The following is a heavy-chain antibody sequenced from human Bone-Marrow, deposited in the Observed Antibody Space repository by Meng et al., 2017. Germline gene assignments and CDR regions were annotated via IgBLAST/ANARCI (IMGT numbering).Heavy chain of an antibody. CDR1: GFTFSSYW. CDR3: ARGIFNLRY. V-gene: IGHV3-7*01. Sequence: GESLKISCAASGFTFSSYWMHWVRQAPGKGLEWVASIKQDGSEEFYVDSVKGRFTLSRDNAKNSLYLQMNSLRAEDTALYYCARGIFNLRYWGQGTLVTVSS. J-gene: IGHJ4*02. CDR2: IKQDGSEE. D-gene: IGHD3-3*01.